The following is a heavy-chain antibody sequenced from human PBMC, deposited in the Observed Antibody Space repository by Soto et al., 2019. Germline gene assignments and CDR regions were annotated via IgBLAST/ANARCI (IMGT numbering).Heavy chain of an antibody. CDR2: ISWDGGST. Sequence: GGSLRLSCAASGFTFDDYTMHWVRQAPGKGLEWVSLISWDGGSTYYADSVKGRFTISRDNSKNSLYLQMNSLRAEDTAVYYCAKDYRYSYGTDYWGQGTLVTVSS. CDR1: GFTFDDYT. CDR3: AKDYRYSYGTDY. D-gene: IGHD5-18*01. V-gene: IGHV3-43*01. J-gene: IGHJ4*02.